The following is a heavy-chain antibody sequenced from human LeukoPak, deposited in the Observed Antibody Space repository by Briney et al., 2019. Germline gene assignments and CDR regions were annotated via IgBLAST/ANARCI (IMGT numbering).Heavy chain of an antibody. V-gene: IGHV3-23*01. Sequence: GGSLRLXCAASGFTFTSYVMSWGRQAPGKGLEWVSAISGSGGSTYYADSVKGRFTISRDNSKNTLYLQMNSLRAEDTAVYYCARDDDYGDYATYWGQGTLVTVSS. D-gene: IGHD4-17*01. CDR3: ARDDDYGDYATY. CDR1: GFTFTSYV. J-gene: IGHJ4*02. CDR2: ISGSGGST.